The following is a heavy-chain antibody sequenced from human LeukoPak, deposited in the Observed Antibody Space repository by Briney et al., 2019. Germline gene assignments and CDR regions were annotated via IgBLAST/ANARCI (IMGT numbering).Heavy chain of an antibody. V-gene: IGHV1-8*01. D-gene: IGHD2-2*01. Sequence: ASVKVSCKASGYTFTSYDINWVRQATGQGLEWMGWMNPNSGNAGYAQKFQGRVTMTRNTSISTAYMELSSLRSEDTAVYYCARGGPRRYSSTSCFYYWGQGTLVTVSS. CDR1: GYTFTSYD. J-gene: IGHJ4*02. CDR3: ARGGPRRYSSTSCFYY. CDR2: MNPNSGNA.